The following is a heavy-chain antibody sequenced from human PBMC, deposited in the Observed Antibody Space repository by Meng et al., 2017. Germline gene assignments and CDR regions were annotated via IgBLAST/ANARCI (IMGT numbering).Heavy chain of an antibody. V-gene: IGHV3-74*01. CDR3: ARVEVYGWAQGRKYYYYGMDV. CDR1: GFTFSSYW. J-gene: IGHJ6*02. Sequence: GESLKISCAASGFTFSSYWRHWVRQAPGKGLVWVSRINSDGSSTSYADSVKGRFTISRDNAKNTLYLQMNSLRAEDTAVYYCARVEVYGWAQGRKYYYYGMDVWGQGTTVTVSS. CDR2: INSDGSST. D-gene: IGHD5/OR15-5a*01.